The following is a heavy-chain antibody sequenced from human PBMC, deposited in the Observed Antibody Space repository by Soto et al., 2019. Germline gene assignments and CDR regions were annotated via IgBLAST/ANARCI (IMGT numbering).Heavy chain of an antibody. D-gene: IGHD6-19*01. CDR1: GGSVSSGSYY. CDR3: ARGTPGIAVRFHY. Sequence: QVQLQESGPGLVKPSETLSLTCTVSGGSVSSGSYYWSWIRQPPGKGLEWIGYIYYSGSTNYNPSLKSRDTKAEDTSQNQFSLKLSSVTAADTAVYYCARGTPGIAVRFHYWGQGTLVTVSS. J-gene: IGHJ4*02. V-gene: IGHV4-61*01. CDR2: IYYSGST.